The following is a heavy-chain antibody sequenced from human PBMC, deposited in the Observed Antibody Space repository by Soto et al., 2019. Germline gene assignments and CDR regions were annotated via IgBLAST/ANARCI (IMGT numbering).Heavy chain of an antibody. J-gene: IGHJ5*01. D-gene: IGHD2-2*01. CDR3: AKDRIQDCTSSSCYRGGDS. CDR2: ISGSGSGT. CDR1: GFNFNFFA. V-gene: IGHV3-23*01. Sequence: GGSLRLSCVASGFNFNFFAMSWVRRAPGRGLEWVSAISGSGSGTFYSDSVKGRFTISRDNPKNTLFLEMKSLRPEDAAVYYCAKDRIQDCTSSSCYRGGDSWGHGTLVTVSS.